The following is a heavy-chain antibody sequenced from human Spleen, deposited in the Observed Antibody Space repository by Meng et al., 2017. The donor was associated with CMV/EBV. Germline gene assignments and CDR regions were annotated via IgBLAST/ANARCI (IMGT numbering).Heavy chain of an antibody. CDR2: IYSGGNT. CDR1: GFAVSSNY. V-gene: IGHV3-53*01. D-gene: IGHD5-24*01. J-gene: IGHJ4*02. Sequence: GESLKISCAASGFAVSSNYMNWVRQAPGKGLEWVSVIYSGGNTYYADSVKGRFTISRDNAKNSLYLQMNSLRAEDTAVYYCARDMATRPYYFDYWGQGTLVTVSS. CDR3: ARDMATRPYYFDY.